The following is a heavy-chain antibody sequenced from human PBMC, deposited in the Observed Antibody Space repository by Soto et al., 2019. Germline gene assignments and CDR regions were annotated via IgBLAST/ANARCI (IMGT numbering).Heavy chain of an antibody. CDR1: GFTFSDYW. CDR3: ARDVSPGRGSYYLDAFDM. D-gene: IGHD3-22*01. CDR2: IKKDESKK. J-gene: IGHJ3*02. V-gene: IGHV3-7*01. Sequence: EVQLVESGGGLVQPGESLRLSCAASGFTFSDYWMTWVRQAPGKGLEWVANIKKDESKKSYLDSVRGRFTISRDNARNSLYLQMDRLRAEDTALYYCARDVSPGRGSYYLDAFDMWGQGTMVTVSS.